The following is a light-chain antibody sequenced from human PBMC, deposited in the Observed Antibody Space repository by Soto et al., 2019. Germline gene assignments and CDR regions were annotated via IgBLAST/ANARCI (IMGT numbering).Light chain of an antibody. J-gene: IGLJ6*01. CDR3: CSYAGSYTFV. CDR2: DVN. Sequence: QSALTQPRSVSGSPGQSVTISCTGTSSDVGGYSYVSWYQQHPGKAPKVMISDVNKRPSGVPDRFSGSKSGNMASLTISGLQAEDEADYYCCSYAGSYTFVFGSGTKLTVL. CDR1: SSDVGGYSY. V-gene: IGLV2-11*01.